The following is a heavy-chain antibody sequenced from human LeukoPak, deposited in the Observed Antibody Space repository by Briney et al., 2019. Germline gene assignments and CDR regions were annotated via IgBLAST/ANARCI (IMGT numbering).Heavy chain of an antibody. J-gene: IGHJ6*02. CDR2: IHYSGIT. V-gene: IGHV4-59*08. Sequence: SETVSLTCTVSGGSITGFYWSWVRLPPGKGLEWIGYIHYSGITNYSPSLRSRLTISVDTSKNQFSLRLTSVTAADTAVYYCARLTHLYPIYNYYYHSMDVWGQGTTVTVSS. D-gene: IGHD5-24*01. CDR3: ARLTHLYPIYNYYYHSMDV. CDR1: GGSITGFY.